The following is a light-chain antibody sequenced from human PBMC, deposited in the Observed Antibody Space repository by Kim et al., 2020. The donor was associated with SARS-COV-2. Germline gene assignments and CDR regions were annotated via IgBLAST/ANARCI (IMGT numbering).Light chain of an antibody. J-gene: IGLJ3*02. V-gene: IGLV3-21*04. CDR2: FDS. CDR1: NIGSKS. CDR3: QAWDSAGDHRV. Sequence: SYELTQPPSVSVAPGKTASITCGGNNIGSKSGHWYQQRPGQAPVLVIYFDSDRPSGIPERFSGSNSGNTATLTISSVEAGDEAAYYCQAWDSAGDHRVFG.